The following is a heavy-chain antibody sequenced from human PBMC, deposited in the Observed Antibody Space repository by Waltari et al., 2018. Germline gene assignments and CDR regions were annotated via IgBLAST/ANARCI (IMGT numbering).Heavy chain of an antibody. J-gene: IGHJ4*03. D-gene: IGHD3-9*01. Sequence: QVQLVQSGAEVKKPGSSLRVSCKIIGDTANTYGINWVRQAPGEGIEWMGGTVPIYGAENYAENFQDRVTFTADESTNTAYMELHRLTSDDTAVYYCAREFGGDWLRGYFDSWGQGTPITVSS. V-gene: IGHV1-69*13. CDR2: TVPIYGAE. CDR3: AREFGGDWLRGYFDS. CDR1: GDTANTYG.